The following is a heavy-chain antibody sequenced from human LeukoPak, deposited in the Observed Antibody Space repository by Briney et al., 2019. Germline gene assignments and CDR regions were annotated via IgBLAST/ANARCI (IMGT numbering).Heavy chain of an antibody. J-gene: IGHJ4*02. CDR1: GFIFSTFW. D-gene: IGHD3/OR15-3a*01. CDR3: ARALDNFYYFDL. Sequence: GGSLRLSCAASGFIFSTFWMSWVRQAPGQGLEWVAHIKKDGTETYYVDSVKGRFTISRDNAKNSLYLRMNSLTAEDTAVYYCARALDNFYYFDLWGQGTLVTVSS. CDR2: IKKDGTET. V-gene: IGHV3-7*01.